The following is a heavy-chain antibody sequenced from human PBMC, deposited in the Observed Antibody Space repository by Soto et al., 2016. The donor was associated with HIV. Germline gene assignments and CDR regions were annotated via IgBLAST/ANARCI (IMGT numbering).Heavy chain of an antibody. Sequence: EVQLVESGGGLVKPGGSLRLSCSASGFSFSTYTMNWLRQAPGKGLEWVTSITGSSRYIYYADSVTGRFTISRDNAKNSLYLQMSSLRAEDTAVYYCAGPLPIVEGTPDAFDIVGPRDRWSPSLQ. V-gene: IGHV3-21*01. CDR3: AGPLPIVEGTPDAFDI. J-gene: IGHJ3*02. D-gene: IGHD3-22*01. CDR1: GFSFSTYT. CDR2: ITGSSRYI.